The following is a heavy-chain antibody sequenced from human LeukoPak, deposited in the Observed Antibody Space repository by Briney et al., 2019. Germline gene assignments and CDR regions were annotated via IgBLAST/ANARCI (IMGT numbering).Heavy chain of an antibody. CDR1: GYTFTNYG. CDR2: ISAYNGNT. Sequence: ASVKVSCKASGYTFTNYGLSWVRQAPGQGLEWMGRISAYNGNTNYAQKFQGRVTMTTDTSTNTAYMELRSLRSDDTAVYYCARSATHRLTWTDRSQWLPLVYWGQGTLVTVSS. J-gene: IGHJ4*02. V-gene: IGHV1-18*01. CDR3: ARSATHRLTWTDRSQWLPLVY. D-gene: IGHD5-18*01.